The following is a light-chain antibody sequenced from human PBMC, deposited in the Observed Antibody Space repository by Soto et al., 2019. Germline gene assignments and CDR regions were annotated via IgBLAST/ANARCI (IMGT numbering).Light chain of an antibody. J-gene: IGKJ4*01. Sequence: DIQMTQSPSSLSASVGDRVTITCRAGQSISNYLNWYQQKPGKAPKLLIYAASSLQSGVPSRFNGTGSGTHFTLTITSLQPEDFAVYYCQLSYSIPLTVGGGTMVEIK. V-gene: IGKV1-39*01. CDR1: QSISNY. CDR3: QLSYSIPLT. CDR2: AAS.